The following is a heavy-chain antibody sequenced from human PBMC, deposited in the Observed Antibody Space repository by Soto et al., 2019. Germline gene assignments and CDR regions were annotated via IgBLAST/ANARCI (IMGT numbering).Heavy chain of an antibody. Sequence: QVQLQESGPGLVKPSQTLSLTCTVAGGSINSGGYCWSWIRQHPGKGLDWIGCISYGGSTSYNPSLKSRVTISVDTSKNQFSLKLTSVTAADTAVYYCSRGILVWGQGALITVSS. CDR3: SRGILV. CDR2: ISYGGST. V-gene: IGHV4-31*03. CDR1: GGSINSGGYC. J-gene: IGHJ4*02. D-gene: IGHD5-18*01.